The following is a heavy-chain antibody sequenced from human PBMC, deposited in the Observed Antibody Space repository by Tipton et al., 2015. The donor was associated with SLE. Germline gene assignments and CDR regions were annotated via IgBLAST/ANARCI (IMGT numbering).Heavy chain of an antibody. Sequence: TLSLTCAVYGGSFSGYYWSWIRQPPGKGLEWIGEINHSGITNYNPSLKSRVTISVDTSKKQFSLKLSSVTAADTAVYYCARGGSIAVAADFDYWGQGTLVTVSS. CDR1: GGSFSGYY. CDR2: INHSGIT. D-gene: IGHD6-19*01. CDR3: ARGGSIAVAADFDY. V-gene: IGHV4-34*01. J-gene: IGHJ4*02.